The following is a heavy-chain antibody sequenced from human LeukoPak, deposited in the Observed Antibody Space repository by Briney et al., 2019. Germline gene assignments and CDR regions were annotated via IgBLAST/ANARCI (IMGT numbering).Heavy chain of an antibody. D-gene: IGHD5-18*01. CDR2: ISGSAGST. CDR3: TKGTIWLPFDY. Sequence: GGSLRLSCAASGFTFSSYAMSWVRQAPGKGLEWLSGISGSAGSTFYADSVKGRFTISRDNSKNTLYLQMYSLRAEDTAVYYCTKGTIWLPFDYWGQGTLVTVSS. V-gene: IGHV3-23*01. J-gene: IGHJ4*02. CDR1: GFTFSSYA.